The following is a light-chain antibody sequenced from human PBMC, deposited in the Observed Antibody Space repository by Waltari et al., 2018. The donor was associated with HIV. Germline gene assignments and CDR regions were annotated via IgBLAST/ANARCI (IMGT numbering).Light chain of an antibody. CDR1: QSVSSSF. CDR2: GAS. J-gene: IGKJ1*01. Sequence: EIVLTQSPGTLSLSPGERATLSCRASQSVSSSFLAWYQQKPGQAPRLLIYGASNRATGIPDRFRGSESGTDFTLTINRLEPEDFAVYYCHQYGTSPRTFGQGTKVELK. CDR3: HQYGTSPRT. V-gene: IGKV3-20*01.